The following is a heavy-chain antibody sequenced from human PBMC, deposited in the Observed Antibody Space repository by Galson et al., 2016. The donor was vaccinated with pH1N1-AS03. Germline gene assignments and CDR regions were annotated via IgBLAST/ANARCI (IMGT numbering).Heavy chain of an antibody. V-gene: IGHV3-21*01. Sequence: SLRLSCAASGFPFSGYSMNWVRQAPGKGLEWVSFISTTSSSIYYADSVKGRFTISRDNAKNSLFLQMNSLRDEDTAVYYCARGGPPQGISVAGSFDFWGQGTLGTVSS. CDR2: ISTTSSSI. D-gene: IGHD6-19*01. J-gene: IGHJ4*02. CDR1: GFPFSGYS. CDR3: ARGGPPQGISVAGSFDF.